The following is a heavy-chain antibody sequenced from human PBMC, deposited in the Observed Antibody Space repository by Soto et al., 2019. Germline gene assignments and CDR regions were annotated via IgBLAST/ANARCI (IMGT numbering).Heavy chain of an antibody. D-gene: IGHD3-10*01. J-gene: IGHJ6*02. CDR2: FDPEDGET. V-gene: IGHV1-24*01. CDR1: GYTLTELS. CDR3: ATGVKYYYGSGITYYYYGMDV. Sequence: ASVKVSCKVSGYTLTELSMHWVRQAPGKGLEWMGGFDPEDGETIYAQKFQGRVTMTEDTSTDTAYMELSSLRSEDTAVYYCATGVKYYYGSGITYYYYGMDVWGQGTTVTVSS.